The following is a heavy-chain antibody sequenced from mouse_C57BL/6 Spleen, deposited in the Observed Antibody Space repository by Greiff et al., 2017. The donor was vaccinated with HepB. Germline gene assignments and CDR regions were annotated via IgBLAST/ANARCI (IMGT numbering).Heavy chain of an antibody. D-gene: IGHD1-1*01. CDR1: GYTFTSYT. J-gene: IGHJ2*01. V-gene: IGHV1-4*01. CDR3: ARSTTVGYFDY. CDR2: INPSSGYT. Sequence: VQLKQSGAELARPGASVKMSCKASGYTFTSYTMHWVKQRPGQGLEWIGYINPSSGYTKYNQKFKDKATLTADKSSSTAYMQLSSLTSEDSAVYYCARSTTVGYFDYWGQGTTLTVSS.